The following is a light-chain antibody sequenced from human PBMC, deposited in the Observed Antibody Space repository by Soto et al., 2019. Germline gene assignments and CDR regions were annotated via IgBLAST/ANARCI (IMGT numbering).Light chain of an antibody. Sequence: DIQMTQSPSTLSASVGDRVTITCRASQTISSWLAWYQQKPGKAPNLLIYKASSLYGGVPSRFSGNGSGTEFTLTISSLQPDDFAPYYCQQYNSFSSWTFGQGTKVEI. CDR3: QQYNSFSSWT. CDR1: QTISSW. CDR2: KAS. J-gene: IGKJ1*01. V-gene: IGKV1-5*03.